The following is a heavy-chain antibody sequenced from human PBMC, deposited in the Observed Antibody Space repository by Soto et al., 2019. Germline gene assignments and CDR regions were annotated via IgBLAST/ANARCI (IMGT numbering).Heavy chain of an antibody. CDR2: IRSKAYGGTT. CDR3: TRDPNYDILTGVYYMDV. J-gene: IGHJ6*03. Sequence: GGSLRLSCTASGFTFGDYAMSWFRQAPGKGLEWVGFIRSKAYGGTTEYAASVKGRFTISRDDSKSIAYLQMNSLKTEDTAVYYCTRDPNYDILTGVYYMDVWGKGTTVTVSS. CDR1: GFTFGDYA. V-gene: IGHV3-49*03. D-gene: IGHD3-9*01.